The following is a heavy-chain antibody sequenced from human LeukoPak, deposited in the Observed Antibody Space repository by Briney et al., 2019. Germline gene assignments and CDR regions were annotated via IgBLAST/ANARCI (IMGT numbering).Heavy chain of an antibody. CDR1: GYTFTSYY. J-gene: IGHJ4*02. Sequence: RASVKVSCKASGYTFTSYYMHWVRQAPGQGLEWMGIINPSGGSTSYAQKFQGRVTMTRDTSTSTVYTELSSLRSEDTAVYYCASSYSSSWYTPSFDYWGQGTLVTVSS. D-gene: IGHD6-13*01. CDR3: ASSYSSSWYTPSFDY. CDR2: INPSGGST. V-gene: IGHV1-46*01.